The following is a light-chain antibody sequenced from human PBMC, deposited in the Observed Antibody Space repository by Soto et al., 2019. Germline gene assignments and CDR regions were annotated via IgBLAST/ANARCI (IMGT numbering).Light chain of an antibody. V-gene: IGKV3-15*01. CDR1: QSVSSN. Sequence: EIVMTQSPATLSVSPGERATLSCRASQSVSSNLAWYQQKPGQPPRLLIYGATTRATGIPARFSGSGSGTEFTLTISSLQSEDFGLYYCQQYNNWPPYTFGQGTKLEIK. CDR3: QQYNNWPPYT. CDR2: GAT. J-gene: IGKJ2*01.